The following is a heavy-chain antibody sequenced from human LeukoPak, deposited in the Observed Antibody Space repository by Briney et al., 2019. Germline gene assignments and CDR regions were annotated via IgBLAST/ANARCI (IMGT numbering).Heavy chain of an antibody. CDR2: ISYEGSTQ. Sequence: PGGSLRLSCAASGFTFSSYGMHWVRQAPGKGLEWVAIISYEGSTQYYADSVNGRFTISRDNSNNTLYLQMNSLSAEDTVIYYCANSGGQYCTGGNCYFDCWGQGTLVTVSS. V-gene: IGHV3-30*18. J-gene: IGHJ4*02. D-gene: IGHD2-8*02. CDR1: GFTFSSYG. CDR3: ANSGGQYCTGGNCYFDC.